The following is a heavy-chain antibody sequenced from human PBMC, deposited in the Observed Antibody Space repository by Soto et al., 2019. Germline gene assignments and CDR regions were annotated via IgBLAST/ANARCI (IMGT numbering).Heavy chain of an antibody. V-gene: IGHV4-31*03. D-gene: IGHD6-6*01. CDR3: AREGAARYYYYAMDV. J-gene: IGHJ6*02. CDR1: GGSISSGGYF. Sequence: QVQLQESGPGLVKPSQTLSLTCTVSGGSISSGGYFWSWIRQQPGKSLELIGLIYYSGSTYDNPSLKSRLTIAVDTYKNQFYMKLSSVTAAATAVYYCAREGAARYYYYAMDVWGQGTTVTVSS. CDR2: IYYSGST.